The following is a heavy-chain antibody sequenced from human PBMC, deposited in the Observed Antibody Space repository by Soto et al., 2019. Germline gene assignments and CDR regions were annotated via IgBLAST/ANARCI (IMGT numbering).Heavy chain of an antibody. D-gene: IGHD2-2*01. Sequence: QAQLVQSGGEVKKPGSSVKLSCKASGYTFTSYGISWVRQAPGQGLEWVGWISAYSGETNDEQKFQGRVTITTDTSTGTAYMELRSLRSDDTAIYYCAREGGGCSSATCYNDDVCDIWSQGTKVTVPS. J-gene: IGHJ3*02. CDR3: AREGGGCSSATCYNDDVCDI. V-gene: IGHV1-18*04. CDR1: GYTFTSYG. CDR2: ISAYSGET.